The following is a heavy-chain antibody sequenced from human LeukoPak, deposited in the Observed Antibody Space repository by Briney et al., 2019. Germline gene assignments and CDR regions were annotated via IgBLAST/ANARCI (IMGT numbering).Heavy chain of an antibody. CDR3: ARRGGGFDY. V-gene: IGHV1-46*01. CDR2: INPSGGST. CDR1: GYTFTSYY. Sequence: ASVKVSCKTSGYTFTSYYMHWVRQAPGQGLEWMGIINPSGGSTSYAQKFQGRVSMTRDTSTSTVYMELSRLGSEDTAVYYCARRGGGFDYWGQGTLVTVSS. D-gene: IGHD3-16*01. J-gene: IGHJ4*02.